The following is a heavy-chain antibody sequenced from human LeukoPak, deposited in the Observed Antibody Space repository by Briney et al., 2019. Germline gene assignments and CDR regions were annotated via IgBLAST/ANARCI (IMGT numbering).Heavy chain of an antibody. D-gene: IGHD3-22*01. Sequence: GGSLRLSCAASGFTVSSNYINWVRQAPGKGLEWVSLIHSGGNRYYSDSVKGRFTISRDNSKNTVFLEMNSLRAEDTAVYYCARGSATYYYDSSVLTWGQGTLVTVSS. CDR2: IHSGGNR. CDR3: ARGSATYYYDSSVLT. J-gene: IGHJ4*02. CDR1: GFTVSSNY. V-gene: IGHV3-53*01.